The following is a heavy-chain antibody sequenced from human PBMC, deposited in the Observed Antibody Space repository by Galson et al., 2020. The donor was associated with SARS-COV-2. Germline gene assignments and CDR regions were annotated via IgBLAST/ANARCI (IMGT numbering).Heavy chain of an antibody. CDR3: ARHNWDFDY. Sequence: SQTLPLTCSVYSAYPISRGYYWGWIRQPPGKGLEWLGSVYYRGVTYENPSLQSRVPLSLDTHNNQFSLRLDSVTASDTAVDYGARHNWDFDYWGPGILVTVSS. CDR2: VYYRGVT. CDR1: AYPISRGYY. D-gene: IGHD1-1*01. V-gene: IGHV4-38-2*01. J-gene: IGHJ4*02.